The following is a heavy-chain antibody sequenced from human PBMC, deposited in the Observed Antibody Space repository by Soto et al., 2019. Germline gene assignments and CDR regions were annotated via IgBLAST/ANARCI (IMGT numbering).Heavy chain of an antibody. Sequence: QVQLVESGGGVVQPGRSLRLSCAASGFTFSSYAMHWVRQAPGKGLEWVAVISYDGSNRYYADSVKGRFTISRDNFKNLLYMEMNSLRAEDTAVYYCARISITIFGVAGFRTGYYYGMDVWGRGTTVTVSS. CDR2: ISYDGSNR. J-gene: IGHJ6*02. D-gene: IGHD3-3*01. V-gene: IGHV3-30-3*01. CDR3: ARISITIFGVAGFRTGYYYGMDV. CDR1: GFTFSSYA.